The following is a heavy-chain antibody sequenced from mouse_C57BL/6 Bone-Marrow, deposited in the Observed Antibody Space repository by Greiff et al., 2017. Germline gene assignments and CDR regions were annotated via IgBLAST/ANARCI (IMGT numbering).Heavy chain of an antibody. V-gene: IGHV5-4*01. Sequence: EVMLVESGGGLVKPGGSLKLSCAASGFTFSSYAMSWVRQTPEKRLEWVATISDGGSYTYYPDNVKGRFTISRDNAKNNLYLQMSHLKSEDTSMYYCAREIYDGYYVPFAYWGQGTLVTVSA. CDR1: GFTFSSYA. J-gene: IGHJ3*01. D-gene: IGHD2-3*01. CDR3: AREIYDGYYVPFAY. CDR2: ISDGGSYT.